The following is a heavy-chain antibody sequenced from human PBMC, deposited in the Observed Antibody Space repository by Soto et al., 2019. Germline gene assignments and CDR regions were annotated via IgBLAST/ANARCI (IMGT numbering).Heavy chain of an antibody. J-gene: IGHJ4*02. Sequence: SVKVSCKASGGSFSSYSISWVRQAPGQGLEWMGRTIPLLNIANYAQKFQGRVTITADKSTSTAYMELSSLRSEDTAVYYCARLNGDSYGSGSFDYWGQGTLVTVSS. CDR3: ARLNGDSYGSGSFDY. CDR2: TIPLLNIA. V-gene: IGHV1-69*02. D-gene: IGHD5-18*01. CDR1: GGSFSSYS.